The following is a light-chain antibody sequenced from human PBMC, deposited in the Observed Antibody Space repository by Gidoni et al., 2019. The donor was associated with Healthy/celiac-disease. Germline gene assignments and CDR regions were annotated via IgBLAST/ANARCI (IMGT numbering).Light chain of an antibody. CDR3: QQRSNWPPWT. V-gene: IGKV3-11*01. J-gene: IGKJ1*01. CDR1: QRVSSY. CDR2: DAS. Sequence: IVLTQSPATLSLSPGERATLSRRASQRVSSYLAWYQQKPGQAPRLLIYDASNRATGIPARFSGSGSGTDFTLTISSLEPEDFAVYYCQQRSNWPPWTFGQGTKVEIK.